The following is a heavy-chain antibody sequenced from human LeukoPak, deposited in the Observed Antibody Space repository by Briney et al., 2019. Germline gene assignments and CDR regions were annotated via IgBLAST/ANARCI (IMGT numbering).Heavy chain of an antibody. Sequence: ASVKVSCKASGYTLTSYDINWVRQATGQGLEWMGWMNPNSGNTGYAQKFQGRVTITRNTSISTAYMELSSLRSEDTAVYYCAGAGSSSPSDAFDIWGQGTMVTVSS. J-gene: IGHJ3*02. CDR3: AGAGSSSPSDAFDI. D-gene: IGHD6-6*01. V-gene: IGHV1-8*01. CDR2: MNPNSGNT. CDR1: GYTLTSYD.